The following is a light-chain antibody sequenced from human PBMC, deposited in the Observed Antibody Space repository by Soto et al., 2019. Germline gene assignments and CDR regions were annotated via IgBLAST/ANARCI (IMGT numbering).Light chain of an antibody. CDR1: QSISSW. Sequence: DIQMTQSPSTLSASVGDRVTITCRASQSISSWLAWYQQKPGKAPRLLIYKASTLESGVPSRFSGSGSGTEFTLTISSLQPDDFATYYCQHFGTFGQGTRWIS. CDR2: KAS. V-gene: IGKV1-5*03. J-gene: IGKJ1*01. CDR3: QHFGT.